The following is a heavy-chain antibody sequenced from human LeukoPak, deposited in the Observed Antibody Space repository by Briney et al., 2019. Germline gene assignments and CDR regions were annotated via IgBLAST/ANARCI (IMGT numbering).Heavy chain of an antibody. CDR2: ISSSSSTI. CDR1: GFTFSSYS. CDR3: ARDPQRQIDYSYFDY. V-gene: IGHV3-48*01. D-gene: IGHD4-11*01. J-gene: IGHJ4*02. Sequence: PGGSLRLSCAASGFTFSSYSMNWVRQAPGKGLEWGSYISSSSSTIYYADSVKGRFTISRDNAKNSLYLQMNSLRAEDTAVYYCARDPQRQIDYSYFDYWGQGTLVTVSS.